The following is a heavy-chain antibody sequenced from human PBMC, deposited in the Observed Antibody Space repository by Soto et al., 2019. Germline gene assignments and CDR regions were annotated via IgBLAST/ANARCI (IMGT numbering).Heavy chain of an antibody. CDR1: GDSLKSNSYS. J-gene: IGHJ4*02. D-gene: IGHD3-22*01. V-gene: IGHV4-61*01. CDR2: VSYTGST. Sequence: QVQLRESGPGLVKPSETLSLTCTVSGDSLKSNSYSWTWIRQSPGKGLQWIGSVSYTGSTNYNPPREGRVTMSIDTSKHRFSLRLSSVTAADTAVYYCARGDHDWGDDYGGYSYLHYFDFWGQGTPVTVSS. CDR3: ARGDHDWGDDYGGYSYLHYFDF.